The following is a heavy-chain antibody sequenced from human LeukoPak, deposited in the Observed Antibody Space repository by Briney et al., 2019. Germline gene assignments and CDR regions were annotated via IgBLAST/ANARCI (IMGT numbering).Heavy chain of an antibody. CDR2: ISYDGSNK. D-gene: IGHD5-18*01. Sequence: GGSLRLSCAASGFTFSSYGMHWVRQAPGKGLEWVAVISYDGSNKYYADSVKGRFTISRDNSKNTLYLLMNSLRAEDTAVYYCAKAFRGYSYGYYGMDVWGKGTTVTVSS. CDR3: AKAFRGYSYGYYGMDV. CDR1: GFTFSSYG. V-gene: IGHV3-30*18. J-gene: IGHJ6*04.